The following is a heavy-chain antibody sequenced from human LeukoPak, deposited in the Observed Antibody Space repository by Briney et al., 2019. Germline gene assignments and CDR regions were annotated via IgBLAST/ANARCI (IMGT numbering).Heavy chain of an antibody. D-gene: IGHD2/OR15-2a*01. CDR1: GFTFSSYG. J-gene: IGHJ4*02. CDR2: IWYDGSNK. V-gene: IGHV3-33*01. CDR3: AREGPRGNSQFNY. Sequence: GGSLRLSCAASGFTFSSYGMHWVRQAPGKGLEWVALIWYDGSNKYYADSVKGRFTISRDNSKNTLYLQMNSLRAEDTAVYYCAREGPRGNSQFNYWGQGTLVTVSS.